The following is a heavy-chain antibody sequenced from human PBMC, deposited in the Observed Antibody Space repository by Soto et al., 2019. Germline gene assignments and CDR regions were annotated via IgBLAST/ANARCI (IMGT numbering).Heavy chain of an antibody. J-gene: IGHJ3*01. CDR3: TRELRGDYGWIDL. CDR1: GYTFSSFD. Sequence: ASVKVSCKASGYTFSSFDINWVRQAPGQGLEWMGRMNPNSGNTGYTQKFQGRVSMTRNFSISTAYMELSSLKSEDTAVYYCTRELRGDYGWIDLWGQGTTVTVSS. CDR2: MNPNSGNT. D-gene: IGHD2-21*02. V-gene: IGHV1-8*02.